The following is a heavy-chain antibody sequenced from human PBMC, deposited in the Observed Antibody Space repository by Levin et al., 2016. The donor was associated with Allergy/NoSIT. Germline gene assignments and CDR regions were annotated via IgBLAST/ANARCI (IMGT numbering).Heavy chain of an antibody. CDR2: ISGDGGDT. D-gene: IGHD6-13*01. CDR1: GFTLEDYA. Sequence: LSLTCAASGFTLEDYAMHWVRQGPGKGLEWVSLISGDGGDTYYADSVKGRFTISRDNSKNSLFLQMNSLTIDDTALYYCACIAPLGRGQYHYYALGVWGQGTTVTVSS. J-gene: IGHJ6*02. CDR3: ACIAPLGRGQYHYYALGV. V-gene: IGHV3-43*02.